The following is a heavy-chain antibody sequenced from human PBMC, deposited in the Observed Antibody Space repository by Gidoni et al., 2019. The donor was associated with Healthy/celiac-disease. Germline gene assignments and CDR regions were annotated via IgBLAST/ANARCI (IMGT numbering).Heavy chain of an antibody. Sequence: EVQLVESGGGLVQPGGSLRLSSSASGFTFSCYALPWVRQAPGKGPEYVSAISSNGGSTYYADSVKDRFTISRDNSKNTLYLQMSSLRAEDTAVYYCVIALYYYDSSGYFGPGPFDIWGQGTMVTVSS. CDR1: GFTFSCYA. V-gene: IGHV3-64D*09. CDR2: ISSNGGST. J-gene: IGHJ3*02. D-gene: IGHD3-22*01. CDR3: VIALYYYDSSGYFGPGPFDI.